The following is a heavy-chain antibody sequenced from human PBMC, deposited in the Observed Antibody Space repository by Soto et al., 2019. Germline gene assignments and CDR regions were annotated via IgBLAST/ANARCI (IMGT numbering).Heavy chain of an antibody. CDR2: IYYSGST. Sequence: QVQLQESGPGLVKPSQTLSLTCTVSGGSISSGGYYWSWIRQHPGKGLEWIGYIYYSGSTYYNLSLKSRVTISVDTSKNQFSLKLSSVTAADTAVDYCAREGYCSGGSCYPDYWGQGTLVTVSS. V-gene: IGHV4-31*03. CDR1: GGSISSGGYY. CDR3: AREGYCSGGSCYPDY. J-gene: IGHJ4*02. D-gene: IGHD2-15*01.